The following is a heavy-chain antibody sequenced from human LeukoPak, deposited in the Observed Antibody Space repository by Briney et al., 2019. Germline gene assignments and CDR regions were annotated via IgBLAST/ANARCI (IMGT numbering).Heavy chain of an antibody. CDR2: IKQDGSET. CDR1: GFTFSRYW. V-gene: IGHV3-7*04. D-gene: IGHD4-17*01. Sequence: GGSLRLSCAASGFTFSRYWMSWVRQAPGKGREWVANIKQDGSETYYVDSVKGRFTISRDNAKNSLYLQMNSLRAEDTAVYYCARVVPTVTPVWGQGTLVTVSS. CDR3: ARVVPTVTPV. J-gene: IGHJ4*02.